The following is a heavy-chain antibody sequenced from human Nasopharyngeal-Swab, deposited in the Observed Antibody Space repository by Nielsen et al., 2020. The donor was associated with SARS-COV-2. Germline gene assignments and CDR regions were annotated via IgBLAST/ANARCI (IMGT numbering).Heavy chain of an antibody. CDR1: GGSISGSY. V-gene: IGHV4-34*01. Sequence: SETLSLTCTVSGGSISGSYWGWIRQPPGKGPEWIAEINHSGSTNYNPSLKSRVTLSVDTSMNQVSLEVSSVTAADTAVYYCARGLSGIVPAPILGLGPYYYYYYMDVWGKGTTVTVSS. CDR2: INHSGST. J-gene: IGHJ6*03. CDR3: ARGLSGIVPAPILGLGPYYYYYYMDV. D-gene: IGHD2-2*01.